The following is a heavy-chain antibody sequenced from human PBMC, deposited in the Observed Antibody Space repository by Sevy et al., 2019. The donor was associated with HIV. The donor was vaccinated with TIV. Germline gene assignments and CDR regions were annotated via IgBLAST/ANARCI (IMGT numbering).Heavy chain of an antibody. CDR1: GGTFSSYA. CDR2: IIPIFGTA. CDR3: ARERDSRGLGY. D-gene: IGHD6-13*01. V-gene: IGHV1-69*13. Sequence: ASVKVSCKASGGTFSSYAISWVRQAPGQGLEWMGGIIPIFGTANYAQKFQGRVTITADESTGTAYMERSSLRSEDTAVYYCARERDSRGLGYWGQGTLVTVSS. J-gene: IGHJ4*02.